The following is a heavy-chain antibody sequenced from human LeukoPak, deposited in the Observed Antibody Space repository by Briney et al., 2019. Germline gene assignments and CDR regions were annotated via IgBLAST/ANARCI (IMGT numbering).Heavy chain of an antibody. CDR3: ARRGSRGSWYYFDY. V-gene: IGHV5-51*01. Sequence: GSLKISCKSSGYTFATSWIAWVRQMPGKGLEWMGIIYPGDSDTRYSPSFQGQVTISADNSISTAYLQWSSLKATDTAMYYCARRGSRGSWYYFDYWCQGTLVTVSS. CDR1: GYTFATSW. D-gene: IGHD6-19*01. CDR2: IYPGDSDT. J-gene: IGHJ4*02.